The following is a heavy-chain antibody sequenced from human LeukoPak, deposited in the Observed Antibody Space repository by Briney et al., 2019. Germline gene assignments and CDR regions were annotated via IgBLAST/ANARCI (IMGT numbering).Heavy chain of an antibody. J-gene: IGHJ4*02. D-gene: IGHD1-26*01. Sequence: PSETLSLTCAVYGGSLSGYYWSWIRQPPGKGLEWIGEINHSGSTNYNPSLKSRVTISVGTSKNQFSLKLSSVTAADTAVYYCAGGSGSHVDYWGQGTLVTVSS. CDR1: GGSLSGYY. V-gene: IGHV4-34*01. CDR3: AGGSGSHVDY. CDR2: INHSGST.